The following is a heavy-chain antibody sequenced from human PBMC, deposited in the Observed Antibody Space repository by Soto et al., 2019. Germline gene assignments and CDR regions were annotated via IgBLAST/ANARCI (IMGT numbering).Heavy chain of an antibody. V-gene: IGHV4-59*01. Sequence: QVQLQESGPGLVKPSETLSLTCTVSGGSISSYYWNWIRQPPGKGREWIGYIYHSGSTNYNPSLKSRVTMSVDTSKNHFSLKLNSVTAADTAVYYCATGKDTAMGYYYYYYMDVWGKGTTVTVSS. CDR3: ATGKDTAMGYYYYYYMDV. CDR2: IYHSGST. CDR1: GGSISSYY. D-gene: IGHD5-18*01. J-gene: IGHJ6*03.